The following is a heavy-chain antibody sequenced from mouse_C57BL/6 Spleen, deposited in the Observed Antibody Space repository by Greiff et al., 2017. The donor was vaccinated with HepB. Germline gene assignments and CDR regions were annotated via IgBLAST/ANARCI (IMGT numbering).Heavy chain of an antibody. Sequence: EVMLVESEGGLVQPGSSMKLSCTASGFTFSDYYMAWVRQVPEKGLEWVANINYDGSSTYYLDSLKSRFIISRDNAKNILYLQMSSLKSEDTATYYCARGAITTVVDWYFDVWGTGTTVTVSS. V-gene: IGHV5-16*01. J-gene: IGHJ1*03. CDR2: INYDGSST. D-gene: IGHD1-1*01. CDR1: GFTFSDYY. CDR3: ARGAITTVVDWYFDV.